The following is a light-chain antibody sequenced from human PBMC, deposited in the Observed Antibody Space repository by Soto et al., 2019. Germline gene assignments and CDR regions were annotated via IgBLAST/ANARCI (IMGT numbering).Light chain of an antibody. CDR1: QGISSA. CDR3: QQFNSYPIT. V-gene: IGKV1-13*02. J-gene: IGKJ5*01. Sequence: AIQLTQSPSSLSASVGDRXXXXXXXSQGISSALAWYQQKPGKAPKLLIYDASSLESGVPSRFSGSGSGTDFTLTISSLQPEDFATYYCQQFNSYPITFGQGTRLEIK. CDR2: DAS.